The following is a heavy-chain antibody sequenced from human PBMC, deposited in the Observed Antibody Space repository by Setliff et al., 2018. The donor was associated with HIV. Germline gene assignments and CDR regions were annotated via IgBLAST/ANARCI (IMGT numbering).Heavy chain of an antibody. CDR2: VYHSGRT. Sequence: SSETLSLTCSVSGDSSSSHCWSWVRQSPGKGLEWIGSVYHSGRTNYSPSLKSRVTISIDTSKNQFSLKLSSVTAADTAVYYCARGEHILHLLERLPGAFEYWSQGTLVTVSS. V-gene: IGHV4-59*11. CDR3: ARGEHILHLLERLPGAFEY. J-gene: IGHJ4*02. D-gene: IGHD3-3*01. CDR1: GDSSSSHC.